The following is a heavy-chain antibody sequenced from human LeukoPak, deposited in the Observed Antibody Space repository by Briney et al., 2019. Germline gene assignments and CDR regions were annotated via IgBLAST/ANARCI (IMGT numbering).Heavy chain of an antibody. V-gene: IGHV4-59*01. CDR3: ASLSRSPRPDY. Sequence: PETLSLTCTVSGGSISTYYWTWIRQPPGKGLEWIGYVYYSGSTNYNPSLKSRVTISVDTSKNQLSLKLTSVTAADTAIYYCASLSRSPRPDYWGQGTLVTVSS. J-gene: IGHJ4*02. CDR1: GGSISTYY. D-gene: IGHD6-13*01. CDR2: VYYSGST.